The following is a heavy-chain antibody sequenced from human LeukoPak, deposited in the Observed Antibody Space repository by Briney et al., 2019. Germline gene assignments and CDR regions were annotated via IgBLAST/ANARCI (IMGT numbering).Heavy chain of an antibody. CDR2: ISGGGGST. CDR1: GFTFYDYA. CDR3: AKDGGYCSGGSCYSGYYYYYGMDV. V-gene: IGHV3-43*02. Sequence: PGGSLRLSCAASGFTFYDYAMHWVRQAPGKGLEGVSLISGGGGSTYYADSVKGRFTISRDNSKNSLYLQMNSLRTEDTALYYCAKDGGYCSGGSCYSGYYYYYGMDVWGQGTTGTVS. D-gene: IGHD2-15*01. J-gene: IGHJ6*02.